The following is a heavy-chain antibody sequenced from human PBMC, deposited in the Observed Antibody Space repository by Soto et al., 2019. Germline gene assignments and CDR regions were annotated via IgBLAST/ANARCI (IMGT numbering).Heavy chain of an antibody. J-gene: IGHJ4*02. Sequence: EVQLVESGGGLVQPGRSLRLSCAASGFTFDDYAMHWVRQAPGKGLEWVSGISWNSGSIGYADSVKGRFTISRDNAKNSLYLQMNSLRAEDTALYYCAKEQSIAVAGSFNQFGIDYWGQGTLVTVFS. CDR1: GFTFDDYA. CDR3: AKEQSIAVAGSFNQFGIDY. V-gene: IGHV3-9*01. CDR2: ISWNSGSI. D-gene: IGHD6-19*01.